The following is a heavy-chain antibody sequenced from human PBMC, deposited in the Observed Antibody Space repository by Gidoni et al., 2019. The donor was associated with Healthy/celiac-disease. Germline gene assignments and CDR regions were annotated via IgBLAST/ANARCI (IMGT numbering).Heavy chain of an antibody. J-gene: IGHJ4*02. D-gene: IGHD1-26*01. CDR2: INHSGST. V-gene: IGHV4-34*01. Sequence: QAQLQQWGAGLLQHSETPSLTCPVYGGSFSGYYWSWNRQPPGKGLEWSGKINHSGSTNYNPSLKRRVTISVDTSKNQFALKLSSVTAADTAVYYCAEYGRTVDYWGQGTLVTVSS. CDR1: GGSFSGYY. CDR3: AEYGRTVDY.